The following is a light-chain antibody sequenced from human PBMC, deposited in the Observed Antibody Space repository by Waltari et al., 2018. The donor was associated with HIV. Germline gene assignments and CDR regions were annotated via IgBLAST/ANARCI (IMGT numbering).Light chain of an antibody. V-gene: IGLV2-14*01. Sequence: QSALTQPASVSGSPGPSITISCTGTSSDLDNFKSVSWYLPHPGKAPKVIIYEVSNPPSGVSYRISGSKSGHTASLTSSGLQAEDKADYFCMSYISSATPEFGGGTKLTV. CDR3: MSYISSATPE. J-gene: IGLJ3*02. CDR2: EVS. CDR1: SSDLDNFKS.